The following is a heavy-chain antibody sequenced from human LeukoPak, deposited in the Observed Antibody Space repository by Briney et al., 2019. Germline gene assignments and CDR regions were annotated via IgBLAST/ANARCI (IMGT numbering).Heavy chain of an antibody. V-gene: IGHV3-11*04. CDR1: GFTFNDYY. CDR2: ISSRGSTI. CDR3: ARGYYYDSSGYYYLDY. D-gene: IGHD3-22*01. Sequence: GGSLRLSCAASGFTFNDYYMSWIRQAPGKGLEWVSYISSRGSTIYYADSVKGRFTISRDNAKNSLYLQMNSLRAEDTAVYYCARGYYYDSSGYYYLDYWGQGTLVTVSS. J-gene: IGHJ4*02.